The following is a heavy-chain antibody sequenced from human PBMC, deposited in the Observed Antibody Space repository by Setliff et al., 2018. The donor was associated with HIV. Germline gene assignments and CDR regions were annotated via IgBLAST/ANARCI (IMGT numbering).Heavy chain of an antibody. J-gene: IGHJ4*02. V-gene: IGHV3-74*01. CDR2: INSDGSST. D-gene: IGHD3-10*01. Sequence: PGGSLRLSCAASGFTFSTYWMNWVRQAPGKGLVWVSRINSDGSSTGHADSVKGRFTISRDNAKNTVYLQMNSLRAEDTAVYYCARGRGWFPPDYWGQGTLVTVSS. CDR3: ARGRGWFPPDY. CDR1: GFTFSTYW.